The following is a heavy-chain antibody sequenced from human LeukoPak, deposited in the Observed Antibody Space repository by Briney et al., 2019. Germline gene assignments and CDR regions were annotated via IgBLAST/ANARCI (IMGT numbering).Heavy chain of an antibody. CDR2: IDSSSGYM. CDR1: GFTFNTYS. Sequence: TGGSLRLSCAASGFTFNTYSMNWARQAPGKGLEWVSSIDSSSGYMFYADSVKGRFIISRDNAKNSLYLQMNSLRAEDTAVYYCAKDPFNYYYDSNWFDPWGQGTLVAVSS. V-gene: IGHV3-21*04. D-gene: IGHD3-10*01. J-gene: IGHJ5*02. CDR3: AKDPFNYYYDSNWFDP.